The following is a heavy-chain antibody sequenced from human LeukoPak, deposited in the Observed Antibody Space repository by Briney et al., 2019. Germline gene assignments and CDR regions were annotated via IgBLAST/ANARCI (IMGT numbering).Heavy chain of an antibody. CDR2: ISGSGDST. V-gene: IGHV3-23*01. CDR1: GFTFSTYA. D-gene: IGHD2-8*02. J-gene: IGHJ3*02. CDR3: AREDPGHWSRRAFDI. Sequence: GGSLRLSCAASGFTFSTYAMCWVRQAPGKGLEWVSAISGSGDSTYYADSVKGRFTISRDNSKNTLYLQMNSLSAEDTAVYYCAREDPGHWSRRAFDIWGQGTVVTVTS.